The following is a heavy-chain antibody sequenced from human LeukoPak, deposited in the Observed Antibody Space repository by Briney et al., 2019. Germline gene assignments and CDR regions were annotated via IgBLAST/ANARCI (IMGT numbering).Heavy chain of an antibody. CDR2: ISGSGGST. D-gene: IGHD2-15*01. V-gene: IGHV3-23*01. Sequence: PGGSLRLSCAASGFTFSGYAMSWVRQAPGKGLEWVSAISGSGGSTYYADSVKGRFTISRDNAKNSLYLQMNSLRAEDTAVYYCAREGYCSGGSCYFDYWGQGTLVTVSS. CDR1: GFTFSGYA. J-gene: IGHJ4*02. CDR3: AREGYCSGGSCYFDY.